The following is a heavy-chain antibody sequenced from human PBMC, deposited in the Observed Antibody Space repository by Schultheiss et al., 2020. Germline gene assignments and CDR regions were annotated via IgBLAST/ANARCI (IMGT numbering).Heavy chain of an antibody. Sequence: GESLKISCVASGFTFSSYWMSWVRQAPGKGLEWVSRINSDGSSTSYADSVKGRFTISRDNAKNTLYLQMNSLRAEDTAVYYCARDRVGATSFHPGLYYYYGMDVWGQGTTVTVSS. D-gene: IGHD1-26*01. CDR1: GFTFSSYW. CDR2: INSDGSST. CDR3: ARDRVGATSFHPGLYYYYGMDV. V-gene: IGHV3-74*01. J-gene: IGHJ6*02.